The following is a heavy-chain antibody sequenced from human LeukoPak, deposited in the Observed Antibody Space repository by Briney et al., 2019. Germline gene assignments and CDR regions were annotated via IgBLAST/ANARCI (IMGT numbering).Heavy chain of an antibody. CDR2: IYYSGST. V-gene: IGHV4-39*01. CDR3: ARHDYPAFSYYYGMDL. D-gene: IGHD4/OR15-4a*01. J-gene: IGHJ6*02. Sequence: SETLSLTCTVSGGSISSSSYYWGWIRQPPGKGLEWIGSIYYSGSTYYNPSLKSRVTISVDTSKSQFSLKLSSVTAADTAVYYCARHDYPAFSYYYGMDLWGQGTTVTVSS. CDR1: GGSISSSSYY.